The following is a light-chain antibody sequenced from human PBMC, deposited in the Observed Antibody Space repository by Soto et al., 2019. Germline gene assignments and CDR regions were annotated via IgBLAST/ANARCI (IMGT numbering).Light chain of an antibody. CDR3: QQYSGYSRT. V-gene: IGKV1-5*03. CDR2: KAS. Sequence: DIQMTQSPSTLSASVGDRVTITCRASQSISSWLAWYQRKPGKAPKLLIYKASSLESGVPSRFSGSGSGTEFILTISSLQPDDVATYYCQQYSGYSRTFGQGTKVEIK. J-gene: IGKJ1*01. CDR1: QSISSW.